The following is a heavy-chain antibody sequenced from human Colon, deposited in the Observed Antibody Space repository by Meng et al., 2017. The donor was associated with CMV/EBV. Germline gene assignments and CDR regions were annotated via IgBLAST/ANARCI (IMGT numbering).Heavy chain of an antibody. Sequence: GGSLRLSCAASGFTFSIYAMSWVRQAPGKGLEWVSAISGSGATTYYADPVKGRFTISRDNSKNTLYLQMNSLRAEDTAVYYCANLMGATLYYFHSWGQGTLVTVSS. J-gene: IGHJ4*02. CDR1: GFTFSIYA. CDR2: ISGSGATT. D-gene: IGHD1-26*01. CDR3: ANLMGATLYYFHS. V-gene: IGHV3-23*01.